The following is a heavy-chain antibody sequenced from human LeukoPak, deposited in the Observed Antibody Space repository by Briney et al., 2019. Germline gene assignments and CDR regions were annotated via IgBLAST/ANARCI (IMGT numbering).Heavy chain of an antibody. J-gene: IGHJ4*02. CDR1: GFTFASYS. CDR2: ISGDSTYI. Sequence: GGSLRLSCAASGFTFASYSMNWVRQAPGKGLEWVSSISGDSTYIYDAGSVKGRFTISRDNAQASLYLQMISLRADDTAVYYCARVSGRLERQSDLDYWGQGTLVIVSS. D-gene: IGHD1-1*01. CDR3: ARVSGRLERQSDLDY. V-gene: IGHV3-21*01.